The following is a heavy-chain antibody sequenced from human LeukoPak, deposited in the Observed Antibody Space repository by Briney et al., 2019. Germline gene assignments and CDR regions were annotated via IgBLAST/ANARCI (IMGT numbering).Heavy chain of an antibody. CDR2: TIPILGIA. V-gene: IGHV1-69*04. J-gene: IGHJ4*02. CDR1: GDTFCSYA. D-gene: IGHD3-22*01. Sequence: SVTVSCKAPGDTFCSYAISWVRQAHGQGLEWMGRTIPILGIAKYAQKFQGRLTITADTSTSTAYMELTNLRSDDTAVYYCASQFLLPFDYWGRGTLVSVSS. CDR3: ASQFLLPFDY.